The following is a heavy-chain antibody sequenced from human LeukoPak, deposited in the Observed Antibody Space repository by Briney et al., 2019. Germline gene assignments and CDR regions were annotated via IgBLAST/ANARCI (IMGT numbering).Heavy chain of an antibody. D-gene: IGHD2-2*01. J-gene: IGHJ4*02. CDR1: GGSIGNFY. CDR3: ARAASLDY. Sequence: SETLSLTCIVSGGSIGNFYWNWIRQSPGKGLEWIGYIYYSGTTNYNPSLKSRVTISLGMSSNQFSLRLDSVTAADTAVYYCARAASLDYWGQGILVTVSS. CDR2: IYYSGTT. V-gene: IGHV4-59*01.